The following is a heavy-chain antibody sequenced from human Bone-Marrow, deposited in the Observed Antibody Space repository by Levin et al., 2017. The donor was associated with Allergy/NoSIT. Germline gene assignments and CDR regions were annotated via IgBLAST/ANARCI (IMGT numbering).Heavy chain of an antibody. CDR3: ARDPRDISVSYAHYYYYSYMDV. Sequence: GGSLRLSCAASGFTFSDYSMNWVRQAPGKGLEWVSSISSDSNSIFYSDSVKGRFSISRDNANNSLFLQMNSLRAEDTAQYYCARDPRDISVSYAHYYYYSYMDVWGMGTTVTVSS. V-gene: IGHV3-21*01. J-gene: IGHJ6*03. D-gene: IGHD6-25*01. CDR2: ISSDSNSI. CDR1: GFTFSDYS.